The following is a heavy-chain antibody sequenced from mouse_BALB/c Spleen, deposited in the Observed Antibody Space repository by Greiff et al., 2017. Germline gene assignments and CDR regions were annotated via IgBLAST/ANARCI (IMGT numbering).Heavy chain of an antibody. J-gene: IGHJ4*01. D-gene: IGHD2-2*01. CDR1: GFTFNTNA. CDR2: IRSKSNNYAT. V-gene: IGHV10S3*01. CDR3: VRDLGYDDAMDY. Sequence: GGGLVQPKGSLKLSCAASGFTFNTNAMNWVRQAPGKGLEWVARIRSKSNNYATYYADSVKDRFTISRDDSQSMLYLQMNNLKTEDTAMYYCVRDLGYDDAMDYWGQGTSVTVSS.